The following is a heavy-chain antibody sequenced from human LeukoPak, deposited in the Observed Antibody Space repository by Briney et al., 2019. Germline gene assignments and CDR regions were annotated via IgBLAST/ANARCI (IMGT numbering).Heavy chain of an antibody. CDR3: AKDRQNYYRSGYYFDH. J-gene: IGHJ4*02. CDR1: GFTFSSYV. CDR2: ISGSGGST. V-gene: IGHV3-23*01. Sequence: GGSLRLSCAASGFTFSSYVMIWVRQAPGKGLKWVSSISGSGGSTYYADFVKGRFTIFRDVSKNTLYLEMNSLRAEDTAVYYCAKDRQNYYRSGYYFDHWGQGTLVTVCS. D-gene: IGHD3-10*01.